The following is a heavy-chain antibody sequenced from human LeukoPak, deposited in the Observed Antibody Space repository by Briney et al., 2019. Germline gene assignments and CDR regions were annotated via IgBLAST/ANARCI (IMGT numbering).Heavy chain of an antibody. D-gene: IGHD3-10*01. Sequence: GASVKVSCKASGGTFSSYAISWVRQAPGQGLEWMGGITPIFGTANYAQKFQGRVTITTDESTSTAYMELRSLRSDDTAVFYCTRDLGTYTSYGSIFFDYWGQGTLVTVSS. CDR1: GGTFSSYA. CDR3: TRDLGTYTSYGSIFFDY. J-gene: IGHJ4*02. V-gene: IGHV1-69*05. CDR2: ITPIFGTA.